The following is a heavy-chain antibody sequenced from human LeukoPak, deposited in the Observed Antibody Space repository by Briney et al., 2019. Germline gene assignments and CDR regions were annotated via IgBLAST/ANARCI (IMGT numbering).Heavy chain of an antibody. V-gene: IGHV1-24*01. CDR3: ATEVVVVPAAIGWFDP. Sequence: ASVKVSCKVSGYTLTELSMHWLRQAPGKGLEWMGGFDPEDGETIYAQKFQGRVTMTEDTSTDTAYMELSSLRSEDTAVYYCATEVVVVPAAIGWFDPWGQGTLVTVSS. D-gene: IGHD2-2*01. J-gene: IGHJ5*02. CDR2: FDPEDGET. CDR1: GYTLTELS.